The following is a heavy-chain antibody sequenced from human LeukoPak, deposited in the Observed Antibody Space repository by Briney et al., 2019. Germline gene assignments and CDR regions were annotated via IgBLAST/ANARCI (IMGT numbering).Heavy chain of an antibody. CDR1: GFTFKTYH. D-gene: IGHD3-16*01. V-gene: IGHV3-48*03. J-gene: IGHJ4*02. CDR3: ARKRIADLGDETSFGGTPFDS. Sequence: PGGSLRLSCVASGFTFKTYHVNWVRQAPGKGLEWLSGITSGASVIYYADSVKGRFTISRDDAKNSVFLQMSGLTVDDTAVYYCARKRIADLGDETSFGGTPFDSWGQGTLVIVSS. CDR2: ITSGASVI.